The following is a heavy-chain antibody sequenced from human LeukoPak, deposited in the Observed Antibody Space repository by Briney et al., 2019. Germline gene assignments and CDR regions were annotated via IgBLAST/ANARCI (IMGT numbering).Heavy chain of an antibody. CDR1: GGSISSSSSY. Sequence: SETLSLTCTVSGGSISSSSSYWGWIRQPPGKGLEWIGSIYYSGSTYYNPSLKSRVTISVDTSKNQFSLKLSSVTAADTAVYYCAGDPVYYYFDYWGQGALVTVSS. D-gene: IGHD2-21*02. V-gene: IGHV4-39*01. CDR2: IYYSGST. CDR3: AGDPVYYYFDY. J-gene: IGHJ4*02.